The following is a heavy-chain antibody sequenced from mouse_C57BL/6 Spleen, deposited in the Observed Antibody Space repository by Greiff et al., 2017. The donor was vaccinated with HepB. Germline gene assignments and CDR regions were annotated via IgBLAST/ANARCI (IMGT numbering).Heavy chain of an antibody. CDR2: ISYDGSN. J-gene: IGHJ2*01. Sequence: EVQLQESGPGLVKPSQSLSLTCSVTGYSITSGYYWNWIRQFPGNKLEWMGYISYDGSNNYNPSLKNRISITRDTSKNQFFLKLNSVTTEDTATYYCARGGVLYPEYYFDYWGQGTTLTVSS. CDR1: GYSITSGYY. V-gene: IGHV3-6*01. D-gene: IGHD2-1*01. CDR3: ARGGVLYPEYYFDY.